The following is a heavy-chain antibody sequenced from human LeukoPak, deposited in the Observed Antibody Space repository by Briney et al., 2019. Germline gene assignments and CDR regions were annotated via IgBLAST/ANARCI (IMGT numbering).Heavy chain of an antibody. J-gene: IGHJ3*02. CDR2: IYYSGST. D-gene: IGHD6-13*01. Sequence: SETLSLTCTVSGGSISSYYWSWIRQPPGKGLEWIGYIYYSGSTNYNPSLKSRVTISVDTSKNQFSLKLSSVTAADTAVYYCARLFSSSSWRYDAFDIWGQGTMVTVSS. CDR3: ARLFSSSSWRYDAFDI. V-gene: IGHV4-59*08. CDR1: GGSISSYY.